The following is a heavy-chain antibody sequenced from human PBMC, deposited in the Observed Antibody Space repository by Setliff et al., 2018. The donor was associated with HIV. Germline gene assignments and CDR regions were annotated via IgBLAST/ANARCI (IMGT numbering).Heavy chain of an antibody. CDR2: ISYRGST. Sequence: PSETLSLTCTVSGGSISSYYWSWIRQPPGKGLEWIGYISYRGSTNYNPSLTSRVTILVDTSKNHFSLKLTSVTAADTAVYYCARGPTRFYFDYWGQGTLVTVSS. V-gene: IGHV4-59*01. CDR1: GGSISSYY. D-gene: IGHD1-1*01. CDR3: ARGPTRFYFDY. J-gene: IGHJ4*02.